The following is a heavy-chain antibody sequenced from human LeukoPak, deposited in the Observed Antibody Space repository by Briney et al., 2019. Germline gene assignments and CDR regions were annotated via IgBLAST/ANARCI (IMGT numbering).Heavy chain of an antibody. CDR2: SGSTT. CDR1: GFTFSSYA. J-gene: IGHJ4*02. CDR3: TRDSSYGDYSTAFDY. V-gene: IGHV3-23*01. D-gene: IGHD4-17*01. Sequence: GGSLRLSCAASGFTFSSYAMTWVRQAPGKGLEWVSSSGSTTDYSDSGKGRFTICRDNSKNTLYLQMNSLRADDTAVYYCTRDSSYGDYSTAFDYWGQGALVTVSS.